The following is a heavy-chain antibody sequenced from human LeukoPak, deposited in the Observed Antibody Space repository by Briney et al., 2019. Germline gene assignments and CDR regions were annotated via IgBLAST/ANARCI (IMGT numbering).Heavy chain of an antibody. D-gene: IGHD3-22*01. CDR1: GYTLTELS. CDR2: FDPEDGET. J-gene: IGHJ4*02. CDR3: AFLDIYAGSGYYKAYFDY. V-gene: IGHV1-24*01. Sequence: ASVKVSCKVSGYTLTELSMHWGRQAPGKGLEWMGGFDPEDGETIYAQKFQGRVTMTEDTSTDTAYMELNSLRSEDTAVYYFAFLDIYAGSGYYKAYFDYWGQGTLVTVSS.